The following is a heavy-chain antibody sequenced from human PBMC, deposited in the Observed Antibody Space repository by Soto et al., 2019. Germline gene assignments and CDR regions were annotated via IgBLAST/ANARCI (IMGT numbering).Heavy chain of an antibody. CDR1: GDSVSSNTAA. CDR2: TYYRSNWRH. Sequence: PSQTLSLTCAISGDSVSSNTAAWNWIRSSPSRGLEWLGRTYYRSNWRHDYAVSVKIRITVNPDTSKNHFSLRLNSVTPDDTAVYYCARGVAGSGFDLWGQGTLVTVSS. V-gene: IGHV6-1*01. J-gene: IGHJ4*02. D-gene: IGHD6-19*01. CDR3: ARGVAGSGFDL.